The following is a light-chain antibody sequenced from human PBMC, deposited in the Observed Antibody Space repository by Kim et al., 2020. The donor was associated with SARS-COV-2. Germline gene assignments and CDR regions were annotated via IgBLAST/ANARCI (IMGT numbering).Light chain of an antibody. CDR3: QAWDSSTVV. J-gene: IGLJ2*01. V-gene: IGLV3-1*01. CDR2: QDM. CDR1: KLGEKY. Sequence: SYELTQPPSVAVSPGQTATITCSGDKLGEKYVSWYQQKPGQSPVMVIYQDMQRPSGIPERFSGSNSGNTATLTISGTQAMDEADFYCQAWDSSTVVFGGGTQLTVL.